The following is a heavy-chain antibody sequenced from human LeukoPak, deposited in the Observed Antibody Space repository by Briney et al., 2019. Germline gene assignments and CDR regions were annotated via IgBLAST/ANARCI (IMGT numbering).Heavy chain of an antibody. CDR2: ISSSDSTI. V-gene: IGHV3-48*03. Sequence: GGSLRLSCAASGFTFMNYGMHWVRQAPGKGLEWVSYISSSDSTIYYADSVKGRFTISRDNAKNSLYLQMNSLRAEDTAVYYCARDYGGSSPFDYWGQGTLVTVSS. CDR1: GFTFMNYG. J-gene: IGHJ4*02. CDR3: ARDYGGSSPFDY. D-gene: IGHD4-23*01.